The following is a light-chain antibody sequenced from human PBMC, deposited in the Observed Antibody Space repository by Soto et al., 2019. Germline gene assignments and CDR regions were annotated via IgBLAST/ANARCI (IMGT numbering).Light chain of an antibody. CDR3: QQYNNWPQT. Sequence: EIVMTQSPATLSVSPGERATLSYRASQSVSSNLAWYQQKPGQAPRLLIYGASTGATGIPARFSGGGSGTEFTLTISSLQSEDFAVYYCQQYNNWPQTFGQGTKVEIK. CDR2: GAS. V-gene: IGKV3-15*01. J-gene: IGKJ1*01. CDR1: QSVSSN.